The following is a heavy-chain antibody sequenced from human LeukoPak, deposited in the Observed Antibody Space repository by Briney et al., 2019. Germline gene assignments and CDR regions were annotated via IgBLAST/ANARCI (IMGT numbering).Heavy chain of an antibody. CDR1: GFTFNNYA. CDR3: AKAGWYSAKTYATYDDAYDI. D-gene: IGHD1-26*01. Sequence: GGSLRLSCAASGFTFNNYAMSWVRQAPGKGLEWDSAVSAGGGVTYYADSVRGRFTISRDNSNKKVFLQMNSLRADDTAVYYCAKAGWYSAKTYATYDDAYDIWGRGTMVAVSS. CDR2: VSAGGGVT. V-gene: IGHV3-23*01. J-gene: IGHJ3*02.